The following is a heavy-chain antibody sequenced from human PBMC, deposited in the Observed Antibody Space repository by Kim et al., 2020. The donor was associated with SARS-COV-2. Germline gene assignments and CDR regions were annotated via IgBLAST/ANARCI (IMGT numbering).Heavy chain of an antibody. CDR3: ASFFGAQKNYYYYYGMDV. CDR1: GFTFDDYA. CDR2: ISWNSGSI. D-gene: IGHD3-3*01. J-gene: IGHJ6*02. V-gene: IGHV3-9*01. Sequence: GGSLRLSCAASGFTFDDYAMHWVRQAPGKGLEWVSGISWNSGSIGYADSVKGRFTISRDNAKNSLYPQMNSLRAEDTALYYCASFFGAQKNYYYYYGMDVWGQGTTVTVSS.